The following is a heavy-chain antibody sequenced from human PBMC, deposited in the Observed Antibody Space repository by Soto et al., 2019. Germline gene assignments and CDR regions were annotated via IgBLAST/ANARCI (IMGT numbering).Heavy chain of an antibody. CDR2: IFPDDSET. Sequence: PVQSLKISCKPSGYSFSTYWIGCARQMPGKGLEWMGIIFPDDSETRYSPSFQGKVSISVDKSITTAYLQWSSLKASDTAMYYCARRLYDTSGYRYFDFWGQGTLVTVSS. D-gene: IGHD3-22*01. V-gene: IGHV5-51*01. CDR3: ARRLYDTSGYRYFDF. CDR1: GYSFSTYW. J-gene: IGHJ4*02.